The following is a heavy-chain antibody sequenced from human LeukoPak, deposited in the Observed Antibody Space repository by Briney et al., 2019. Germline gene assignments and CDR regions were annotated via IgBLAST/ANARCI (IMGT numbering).Heavy chain of an antibody. J-gene: IGHJ4*02. V-gene: IGHV3-23*01. CDR3: AKAVYYYDSSGYYDNLLNFDY. Sequence: GGSLRLSCAASGFTLSSYAMSWVRQAPGKGLEWVSAISGSGGSTYYADSVKGRFTISRDNSKNTLYLQMNSLRAEDTAVYYCAKAVYYYDSSGYYDNLLNFDYWGQGTLVTVSS. CDR1: GFTLSSYA. CDR2: ISGSGGST. D-gene: IGHD3-22*01.